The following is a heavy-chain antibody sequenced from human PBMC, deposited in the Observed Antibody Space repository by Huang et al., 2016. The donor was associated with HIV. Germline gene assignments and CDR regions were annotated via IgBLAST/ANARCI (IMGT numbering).Heavy chain of an antibody. Sequence: EVQLVESGGGLVQPGGSLRLSCAASGFTFSSHWMHWVRQGPGKGAVWVSRINNDGSTTTDADSVKGRFTISRDNAKNTLHLQMNSLRVEDTAVYYCARGVGGNSDYWGQGTLVTVSS. CDR1: GFTFSSHW. V-gene: IGHV3-74*01. J-gene: IGHJ4*02. D-gene: IGHD2-15*01. CDR2: INNDGSTT. CDR3: ARGVGGNSDY.